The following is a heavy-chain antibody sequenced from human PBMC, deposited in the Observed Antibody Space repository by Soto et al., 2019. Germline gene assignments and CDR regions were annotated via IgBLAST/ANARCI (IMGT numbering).Heavy chain of an antibody. CDR2: IYYSGTT. Sequence: QVQLQESGPGLVKPSQTLSLTCTVSGGSINSGGSYWSWIRQSPGEGLDWIGYIYYSGTTYYNPSLQSRVSMSPHTSKNQFSLTLSSVTAADTPIYYCASGQCFRSSCSYLNSWGRGTLVTVSS. CDR3: ASGQCFRSSCSYLNS. D-gene: IGHD6-13*01. V-gene: IGHV4-31*03. J-gene: IGHJ2*01. CDR1: GGSINSGGSY.